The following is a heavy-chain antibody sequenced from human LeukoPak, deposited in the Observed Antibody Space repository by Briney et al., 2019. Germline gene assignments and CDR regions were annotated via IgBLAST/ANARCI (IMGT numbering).Heavy chain of an antibody. J-gene: IGHJ6*02. Sequence: GGSLRLSCAASGFTFSSYGMHWVRQAPGKGLEWVAVISYDGSNKYYADSVKGRFTISRDNSKNTLYLQMNSLRAEDTAVYYCAKDFTAMADYYYYGMDVWGQGTTVTVSS. D-gene: IGHD5-18*01. V-gene: IGHV3-30*18. CDR1: GFTFSSYG. CDR3: AKDFTAMADYYYYGMDV. CDR2: ISYDGSNK.